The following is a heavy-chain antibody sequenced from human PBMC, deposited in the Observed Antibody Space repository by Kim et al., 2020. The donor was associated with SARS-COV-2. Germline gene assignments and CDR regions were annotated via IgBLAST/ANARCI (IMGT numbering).Heavy chain of an antibody. V-gene: IGHV3-30-3*01. Sequence: GGSLRLSCAASGFTFSSYAMHWVRQAPGKGLEWVAVISYDGSNKYYADSVKGRFTISRDNSKNTLYLQMNSLRAEDTAVYYCARDLVPADFGLFRDLGM. D-gene: IGHD2-2*01. CDR1: GFTFSSYA. CDR3: ARDLVPADFGLFRDLGM. J-gene: IGHJ6*01. CDR2: ISYDGSNK.